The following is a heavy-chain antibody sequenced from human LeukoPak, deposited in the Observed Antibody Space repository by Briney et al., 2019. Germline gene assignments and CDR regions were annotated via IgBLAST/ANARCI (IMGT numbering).Heavy chain of an antibody. V-gene: IGHV3-23*01. CDR2: ISGSGSRT. Sequence: PGGSLRLSCAASGFSFSSYAMSWVRQAPGKGLEWVSGISGSGSRTYHADSVKGRFTSSRDNSKNTLYLQMTSLRVEDTAVYYCAKAYYSSVPESWFDPWGQGTLVTVSS. J-gene: IGHJ5*02. D-gene: IGHD1-26*01. CDR1: GFSFSSYA. CDR3: AKAYYSSVPESWFDP.